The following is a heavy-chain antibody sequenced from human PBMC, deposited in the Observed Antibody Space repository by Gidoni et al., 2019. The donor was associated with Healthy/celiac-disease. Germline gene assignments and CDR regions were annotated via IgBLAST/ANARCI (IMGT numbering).Heavy chain of an antibody. J-gene: IGHJ4*02. Sequence: QVQLVESGGGVVKHGGSRRLSWAASGFTFSDYYMSWIRQAPGKGLECVSYISISSSYTNYADSVKGRFTISRDNAKNSLFLQMNSLRAEDTSVYYCARGNYDFWSGYLGWGQGTLVTVSS. CDR1: GFTFSDYY. V-gene: IGHV3-11*06. CDR3: ARGNYDFWSGYLG. CDR2: ISISSSYT. D-gene: IGHD3-3*01.